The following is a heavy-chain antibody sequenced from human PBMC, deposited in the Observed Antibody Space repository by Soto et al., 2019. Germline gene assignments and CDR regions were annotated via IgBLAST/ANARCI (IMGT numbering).Heavy chain of an antibody. CDR3: ARIPVFASRSYYGMDV. CDR1: GFSLSNARMG. CDR2: IFSNDEK. V-gene: IGHV2-26*01. J-gene: IGHJ6*02. Sequence: QVTLKESGPVLVNPTETLTLTCTVSGFSLSNARMGVSWIRQPPGKALEWLAHIFSNDEKSYSTSLKSRLTISKDTSKSQVVLTMTNMDPVDTATYYCARIPVFASRSYYGMDVWGQGTTVTVSS. D-gene: IGHD3-16*01.